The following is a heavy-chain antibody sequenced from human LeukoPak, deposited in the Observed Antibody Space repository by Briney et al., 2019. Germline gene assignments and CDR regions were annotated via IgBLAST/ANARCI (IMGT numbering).Heavy chain of an antibody. CDR2: MNPNSGNT. Sequence: GASVKVSCKASGYTFTSYDINWVRQATGQGLEWMGWMNPNSGNTGYAQKFQGRVTNTRNTSISTVYMELSSLRSEDTAVYYCARGGLVDDAFDIWGQGTMVTVSS. CDR3: ARGGLVDDAFDI. V-gene: IGHV1-8*03. J-gene: IGHJ3*02. CDR1: GYTFTSYD. D-gene: IGHD6-6*01.